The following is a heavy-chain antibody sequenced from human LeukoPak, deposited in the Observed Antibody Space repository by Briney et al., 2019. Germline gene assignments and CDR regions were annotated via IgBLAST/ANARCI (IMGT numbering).Heavy chain of an antibody. J-gene: IGHJ4*02. CDR1: GFTFSSYW. CDR2: MNSDGSST. D-gene: IGHD4-11*01. Sequence: PGGSLKLSCVASGFTFSSYWMHWVRQAPGKGLVWVSRMNSDGSSTSYADSVKGRFTISRDNAKNTLYLQMNSLRAEDTAVYYCARDHYSNHDYWGQGTLVTVSS. CDR3: ARDHYSNHDY. V-gene: IGHV3-74*01.